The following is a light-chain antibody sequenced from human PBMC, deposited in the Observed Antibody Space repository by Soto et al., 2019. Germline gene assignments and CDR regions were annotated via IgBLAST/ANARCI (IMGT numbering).Light chain of an antibody. Sequence: QSVLTQPASVSGSPGQSITISCTGTSSDVGGYNYVSWYQQHPGKAPKLMIYDVSIRPSGVSHRFSGSKSGNTASLTISGLQAEDEADYYCSSYTSSTTYVFGTGTKLTVL. J-gene: IGLJ1*01. CDR1: SSDVGGYNY. CDR2: DVS. V-gene: IGLV2-14*01. CDR3: SSYTSSTTYV.